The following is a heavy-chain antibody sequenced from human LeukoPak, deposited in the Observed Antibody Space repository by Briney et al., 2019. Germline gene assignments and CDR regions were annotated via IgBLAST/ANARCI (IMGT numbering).Heavy chain of an antibody. V-gene: IGHV3-48*03. CDR2: ISNSGGTI. Sequence: GGSLRLSCGASGFTFSSFEMNWVRQAPGKGLEWISYISNSGGTIYYPDSVKGRFTISRDDAKNSLYLQMNSLRAEDTAVYYCARSWSRKAPFDYWGQGTLVTVSS. J-gene: IGHJ4*02. CDR3: ARSWSRKAPFDY. CDR1: GFTFSSFE. D-gene: IGHD2-8*02.